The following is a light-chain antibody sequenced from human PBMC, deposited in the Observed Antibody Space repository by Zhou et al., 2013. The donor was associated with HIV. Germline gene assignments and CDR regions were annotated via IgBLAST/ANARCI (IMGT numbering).Light chain of an antibody. V-gene: IGKV2-28*01. J-gene: IGKJ2*01. CDR1: QSLLHSSGYTN. Sequence: DIVMTQSPLFLPVTPGESASISCRSSQSLLHSSGYTNLDWYLQRPGQSPQLLIYLGSNRASGVPARFSGRGSGTDFTLEISRVEADDVGTYYCMGALETPYTFGQGTKLEIK. CDR2: LGS. CDR3: MGALETPYT.